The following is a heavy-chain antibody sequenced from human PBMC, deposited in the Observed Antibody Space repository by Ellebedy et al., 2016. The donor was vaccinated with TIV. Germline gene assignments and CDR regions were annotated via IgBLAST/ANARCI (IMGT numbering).Heavy chain of an antibody. J-gene: IGHJ4*02. CDR3: TTDLLLWFGAPLDY. CDR1: GFTFSNAW. CDR2: IKSKTDGGTT. V-gene: IGHV3-15*07. D-gene: IGHD3-10*01. Sequence: GGSLRLSCAASGFTFSNAWMNWVRQAPGKGLEWVGRIKSKTDGGTTDYVAPVKGRFTISRDDSKNTLYLQMNSLKTEDTAVYYCTTDLLLWFGAPLDYWGQGTLVTVSS.